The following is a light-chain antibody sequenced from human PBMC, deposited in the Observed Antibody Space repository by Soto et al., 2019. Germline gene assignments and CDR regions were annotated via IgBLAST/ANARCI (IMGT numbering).Light chain of an antibody. CDR2: EGS. J-gene: IGLJ2*01. CDR3: CSYAGMNTVA. CDR1: SSDVGSFNL. Sequence: QSALTQPASVSGSPGQSITISCTGTSSDVGSFNLVSWYQQYPGKAPKLMIYEGSKRPSGVSNRFSGSKSGNTASLTISGLQAEDEAEYYCCSYAGMNTVAFGGGTKLTLL. V-gene: IGLV2-23*01.